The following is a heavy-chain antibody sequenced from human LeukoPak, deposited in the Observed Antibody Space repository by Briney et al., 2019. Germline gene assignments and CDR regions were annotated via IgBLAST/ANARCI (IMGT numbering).Heavy chain of an antibody. CDR1: GYTFTSYG. J-gene: IGHJ4*02. Sequence: ASVKVSCKASGYTFTSYGISWVRQAPGQGLEWMGWISAYNGNTNYAQKFQGRVTMTRDTSISTAYMELSRLRSDDTAVYYCASGVGATIYDYWGQGTLVTVSS. V-gene: IGHV1-18*01. D-gene: IGHD1-26*01. CDR3: ASGVGATIYDY. CDR2: ISAYNGNT.